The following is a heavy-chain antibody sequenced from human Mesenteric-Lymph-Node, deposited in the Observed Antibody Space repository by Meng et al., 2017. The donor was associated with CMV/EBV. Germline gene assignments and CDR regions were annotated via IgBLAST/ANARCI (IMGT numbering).Heavy chain of an antibody. CDR2: INHSGST. D-gene: IGHD4-23*01. V-gene: IGHV4-34*01. CDR3: ARHQRWLKSEGGFNY. CDR1: GGSFSGYY. Sequence: QVPLQQWGAGLLKPSETLSLTCAVYGGSFSGYYWSWIRQPPGKGLEWIREINHSGSTNYNPSLKSRVTISVDTSKNQFSLKLSSVTAADTAVYYCARHQRWLKSEGGFNYWGQGTLVTVSS. J-gene: IGHJ4*02.